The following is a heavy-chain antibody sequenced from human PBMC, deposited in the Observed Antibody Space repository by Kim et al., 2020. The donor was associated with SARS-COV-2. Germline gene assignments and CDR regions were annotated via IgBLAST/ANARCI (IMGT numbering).Heavy chain of an antibody. Sequence: SETLSLTYTVSGGSISSSSYYWGWIRQPPGKGLEWIGRIYYSGSTYYNPSLKSRVTISVDTSKNQFSLKLSSVTAADTAVYYCARHSRIVVVQAAILAWGQGTLVTVSS. CDR2: IYYSGST. V-gene: IGHV4-39*01. CDR3: ARHSRIVVVQAAILA. CDR1: GGSISSSSYY. D-gene: IGHD2-2*01. J-gene: IGHJ4*02.